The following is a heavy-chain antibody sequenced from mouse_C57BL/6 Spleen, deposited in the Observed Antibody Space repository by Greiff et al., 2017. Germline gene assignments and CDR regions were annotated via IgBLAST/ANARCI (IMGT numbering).Heavy chain of an antibody. CDR1: GYAFSSSW. Sequence: VQLVESGPELVKPGASVKISCKASGYAFSSSWMNWVKQRPGKGLEWIGRIYPGDGDTNYNGKFKGKATLTADKSSSTAYMQLSSLTSEDSAVYFCARRGVGFAYWGQGTLVTVSA. CDR3: ARRGVGFAY. CDR2: IYPGDGDT. V-gene: IGHV1-82*01. D-gene: IGHD1-1*01. J-gene: IGHJ3*01.